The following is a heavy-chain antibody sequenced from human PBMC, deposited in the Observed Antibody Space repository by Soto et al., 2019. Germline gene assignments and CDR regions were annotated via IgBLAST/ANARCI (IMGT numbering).Heavy chain of an antibody. D-gene: IGHD3-3*01. CDR2: IIPIFGTA. J-gene: IGHJ6*02. V-gene: IGHV1-69*13. CDR1: GGTFSSYA. CDR3: ARDLLLRGTIFGVVPPRKDYYGMDV. Sequence: PGASVKVSCKASGGTFSSYAISWVRQAPGQGLEWMGGIIPIFGTANYAQKFQGRVTITADESTSTAYMELSSLRSEDTAVYYCARDLLLRGTIFGVVPPRKDYYGMDVWGQGTTVTVSS.